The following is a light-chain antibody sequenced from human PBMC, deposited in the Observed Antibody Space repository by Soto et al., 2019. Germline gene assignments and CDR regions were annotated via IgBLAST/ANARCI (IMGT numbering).Light chain of an antibody. Sequence: EIVLTQSPGTLSLSPGERATLSCRASQSVSSSYLAWYQQKPGQAPSLLIYGASSRATGIPDRFSGSGSVTDFTLTISRLDPEDCSVYYCQQYGQTFGPGTKVDIK. V-gene: IGKV3-20*01. CDR3: QQYGQT. CDR1: QSVSSSY. CDR2: GAS. J-gene: IGKJ3*01.